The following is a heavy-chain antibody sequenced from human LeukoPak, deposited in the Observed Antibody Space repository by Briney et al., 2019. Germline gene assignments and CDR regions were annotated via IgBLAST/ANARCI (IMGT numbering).Heavy chain of an antibody. CDR1: GFSFSTYW. J-gene: IGHJ4*02. CDR3: SGGNSFDY. CDR2: IKQDGSEK. V-gene: IGHV3-7*05. D-gene: IGHD4-23*01. Sequence: GGSLRLSCAASGFSFSTYWMSWVRQAPGKGREWVANIKQDGSEKYYVDSVKGRFTISRDNAKNSLFLQMNSLRAEDTALYYCSGGNSFDYWGQGTLVTVSS.